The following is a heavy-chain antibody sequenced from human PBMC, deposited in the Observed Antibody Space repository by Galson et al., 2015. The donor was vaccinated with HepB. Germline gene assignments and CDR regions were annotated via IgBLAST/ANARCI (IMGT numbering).Heavy chain of an antibody. CDR3: ARHAANYYYYGMDV. Sequence: LSLTCTVSGGSISSYYWSWIRQPPGKGLEWIGYIYYSGSTNYNPSLKSRVTISVNTSKNQFSLKLSSVTAADTAVYYCARHAANYYYYGMDVWGQGTTVTVSS. J-gene: IGHJ6*02. CDR1: GGSISSYY. CDR2: IYYSGST. V-gene: IGHV4-59*08.